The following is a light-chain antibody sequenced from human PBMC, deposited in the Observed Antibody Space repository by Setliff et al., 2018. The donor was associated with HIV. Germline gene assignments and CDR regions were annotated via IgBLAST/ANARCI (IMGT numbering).Light chain of an antibody. Sequence: YELTQPPSVSVSPGQTASITCSGDNLGDKYACWYQQKPGQSPLLVIYQDTKRPSGIPERFSGSNSGNTATLTISGTQSVDEADYYCQAWDTTTNYVFGTGTKVT. CDR3: QAWDTTTNYV. CDR1: NLGDKY. V-gene: IGLV3-1*01. CDR2: QDT. J-gene: IGLJ1*01.